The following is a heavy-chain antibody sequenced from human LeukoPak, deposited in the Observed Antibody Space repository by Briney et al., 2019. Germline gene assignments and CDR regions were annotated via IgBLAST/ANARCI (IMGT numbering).Heavy chain of an antibody. CDR1: GFTFTSHV. Sequence: GGSPRLSCSASGFTFTSHVMHWVRQAPGKGLQYVSGISMNVQTTYYAGSVKGRFTISRDSSKNTVYLQMISLTAEDTAVYYCVREGLERRTNFDYWGQGTLVSVSS. CDR3: VREGLERRTNFDY. CDR2: ISMNVQTT. D-gene: IGHD1-1*01. V-gene: IGHV3-64D*06. J-gene: IGHJ4*02.